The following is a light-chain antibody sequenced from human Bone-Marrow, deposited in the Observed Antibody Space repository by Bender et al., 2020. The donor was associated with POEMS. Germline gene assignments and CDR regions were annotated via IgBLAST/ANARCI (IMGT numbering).Light chain of an antibody. Sequence: QSALTKPASASGSLGESVTISCTGTNRDVGGYQYVSWYQQHPGKAPKLIIYEITKRPSGVPDRFSGSKSGNTASLTISGLQADDEADYYCCSFAGTDTLVFGGGTKLTVL. J-gene: IGLJ3*02. CDR1: NRDVGGYQY. CDR2: EIT. V-gene: IGLV2-8*01. CDR3: CSFAGTDTLV.